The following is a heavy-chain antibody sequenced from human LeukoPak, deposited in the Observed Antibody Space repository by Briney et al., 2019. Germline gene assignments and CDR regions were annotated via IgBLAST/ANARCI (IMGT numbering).Heavy chain of an antibody. CDR3: ASALKRGSAGTLIDY. CDR2: MNPNSGNT. Sequence: ASVKVSCKASGYTFTGYYMHWMRQATGQGLEWMGWMNPNSGNTGYAQKIQDRVTMTRNTSISTAYMELSSLESEDTAVYYCASALKRGSAGTLIDYWGQGTLVTVSS. D-gene: IGHD6-13*01. V-gene: IGHV1-8*02. J-gene: IGHJ4*02. CDR1: GYTFTGYY.